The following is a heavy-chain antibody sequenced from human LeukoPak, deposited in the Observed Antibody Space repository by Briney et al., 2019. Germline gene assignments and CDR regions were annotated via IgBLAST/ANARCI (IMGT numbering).Heavy chain of an antibody. V-gene: IGHV3-23*01. J-gene: IGHJ4*02. D-gene: IGHD4-17*01. CDR2: ISASGGST. CDR3: AKDYIGLTVWDY. CDR1: GFTFSSYA. Sequence: GGSLRLSCAASGFTFSSYAMTWVRQAPGKGLEWVSGISASGGSTYYADSVKGHFTISRDNSKNTLYLQMNSLRAEDTAVYYCAKDYIGLTVWDYWGQGTLVTVSS.